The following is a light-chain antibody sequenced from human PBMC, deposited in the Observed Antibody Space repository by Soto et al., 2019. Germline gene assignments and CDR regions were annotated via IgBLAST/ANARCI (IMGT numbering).Light chain of an antibody. CDR1: QSVSSY. Sequence: EIVLTQSPATLSLSPGERATLSCRASQSVSSYLAWFQQKPGQAPRLLMYDASNRATGIPARFSGSGSGTDFTLTISSLEPEDFAVYYCQQRSNWPPLTFGGGTKVDNK. CDR2: DAS. J-gene: IGKJ4*01. CDR3: QQRSNWPPLT. V-gene: IGKV3-11*01.